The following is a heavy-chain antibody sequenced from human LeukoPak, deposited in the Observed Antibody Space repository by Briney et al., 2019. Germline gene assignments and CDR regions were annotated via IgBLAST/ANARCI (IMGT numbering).Heavy chain of an antibody. Sequence: GGSLRLSCAASGFTFTSYAMHWVRQAPGKGLEWVAVISFDERNRYYTDSVEGRFTISRDNSKNTMYLQMNSLRTEDTAVYYCARPHSDYGGIDYWGQGTLVTVSS. V-gene: IGHV3-30*04. D-gene: IGHD4-17*01. CDR1: GFTFTSYA. CDR2: ISFDERNR. CDR3: ARPHSDYGGIDY. J-gene: IGHJ4*02.